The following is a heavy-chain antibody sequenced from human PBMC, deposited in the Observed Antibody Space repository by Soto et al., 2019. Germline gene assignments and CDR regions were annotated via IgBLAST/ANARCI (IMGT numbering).Heavy chain of an antibody. CDR1: GYSVSRNSAA. D-gene: IGHD1-7*01. CDR3: AGTTSHQWYYMDV. V-gene: IGHV6-1*01. CDR2: TYYRSRWYN. J-gene: IGHJ6*03. Sequence: SQTLSLTCAISGYSVSRNSAAWNWIRLSPSRGLEWLARTYYRSRWYNDYAVSVRSRITVNPDTSKNQFSLQLTSVTPEDTAVYYCAGTTSHQWYYMDVWGKGTTVTVSS.